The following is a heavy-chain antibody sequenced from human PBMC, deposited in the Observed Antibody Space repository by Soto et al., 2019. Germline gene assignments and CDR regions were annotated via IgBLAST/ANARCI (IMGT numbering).Heavy chain of an antibody. J-gene: IGHJ6*02. D-gene: IGHD1-1*01. CDR1: GGTFSSYA. V-gene: IGHV1-69*13. CDR3: ARARGTGTPYYYYYYGMDV. CDR2: IIPIFGTA. Sequence: GASVKVSCKASGGTFSSYAISWVRQAPGQGLEWMGGIIPIFGTANYAQKFQGRVTITADESTSTAYMELSSLRSEDTAVYYCARARGTGTPYYYYYYGMDVWGQGTTVTVS.